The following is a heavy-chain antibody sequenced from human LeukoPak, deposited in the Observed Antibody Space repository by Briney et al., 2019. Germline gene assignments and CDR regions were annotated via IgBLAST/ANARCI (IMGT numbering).Heavy chain of an antibody. V-gene: IGHV4-4*09. Sequence: SETLSLTCNVSGGSINNYYWSWIRQPPGKGLEWIGYIYTSGSTNYNPSLTSRVTISVDTSKDQFSLKLISVTAADTAVYYCARLTYTTRPVDVWGKGTTVTVSS. CDR2: IYTSGST. J-gene: IGHJ6*04. CDR3: ARLTYTTRPVDV. D-gene: IGHD3-16*01. CDR1: GGSINNYY.